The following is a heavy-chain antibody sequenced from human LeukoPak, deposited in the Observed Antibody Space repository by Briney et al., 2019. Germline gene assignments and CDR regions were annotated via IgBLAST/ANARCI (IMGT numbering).Heavy chain of an antibody. D-gene: IGHD2-2*01. V-gene: IGHV3-7*01. CDR3: AKDYPALGYCTSTTCSFFDY. CDR2: IKQDDSEK. Sequence: GGSLRLSCVASGFTFRSYWMSWVRQAPGKGLEWVATIKQDDSEKYFVDSVKGRFTISRDNAKNSLYLQMNSLRAEDTAVYYCAKDYPALGYCTSTTCSFFDYWGQGVLVTVSS. CDR1: GFTFRSYW. J-gene: IGHJ4*02.